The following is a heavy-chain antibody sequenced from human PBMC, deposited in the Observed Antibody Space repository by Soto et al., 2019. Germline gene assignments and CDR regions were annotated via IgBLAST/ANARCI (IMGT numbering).Heavy chain of an antibody. CDR3: ARHRQEYSYGLSYYYYGMDV. V-gene: IGHV5-51*01. CDR2: IYPGDSDT. Sequence: GESLKISCKGSGYSFTSYWIGWVRQMPGKGLEWMGIIYPGDSDTRYSPSFQGQVTISADKSISTAYLQWSSLKASDTAMYYCARHRQEYSYGLSYYYYGMDVWGQGTTVTVSS. CDR1: GYSFTSYW. J-gene: IGHJ6*02. D-gene: IGHD5-18*01.